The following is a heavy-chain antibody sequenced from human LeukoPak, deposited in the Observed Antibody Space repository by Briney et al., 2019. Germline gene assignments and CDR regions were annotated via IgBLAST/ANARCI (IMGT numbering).Heavy chain of an antibody. D-gene: IGHD6-19*01. V-gene: IGHV3-30-3*01. CDR2: ISYDGSNK. CDR1: GFTFSSYA. Sequence: GGSLRLSCAASGFTFSSYAMHWVRQAPGKGLEWVAVISYDGSNKYYADSVMGRFTISRDNSKNTLYLQMNSLRAEDTAVYCCARALSSGRLDHWGQGTLVTVSS. J-gene: IGHJ4*02. CDR3: ARALSSGRLDH.